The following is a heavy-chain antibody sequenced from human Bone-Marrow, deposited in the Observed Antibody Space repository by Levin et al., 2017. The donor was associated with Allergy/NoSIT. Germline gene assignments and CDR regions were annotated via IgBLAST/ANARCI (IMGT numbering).Heavy chain of an antibody. CDR2: ISSSSSTI. CDR1: GFTFSSYS. CDR3: ARDLGSSGDY. J-gene: IGHJ4*02. D-gene: IGHD6-6*01. V-gene: IGHV3-48*01. Sequence: GGSPRLSCAASGFTFSSYSMNWVRQAPGKGLEWVSYISSSSSTIYYADSVKGRFTISRDNAKNSLYLQMNSLRAEDTAVYYCARDLGSSGDYWGQGTLVTVSS.